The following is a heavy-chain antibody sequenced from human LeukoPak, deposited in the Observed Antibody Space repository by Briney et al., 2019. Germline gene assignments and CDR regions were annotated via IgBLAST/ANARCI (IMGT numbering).Heavy chain of an antibody. V-gene: IGHV1-2*02. CDR1: GYTFTNYG. CDR3: ARDRLYYFDY. D-gene: IGHD6-19*01. J-gene: IGHJ4*02. CDR2: INPNSGGT. Sequence: ASVKVSCKASGYTFTNYGITWVRQAPGQGLEWMGWINPNSGGTNYAQKFQGRVTMTRDTSISTAYMELSRLRSDDTAVYYCARDRLYYFDYWGQGTLVTVSS.